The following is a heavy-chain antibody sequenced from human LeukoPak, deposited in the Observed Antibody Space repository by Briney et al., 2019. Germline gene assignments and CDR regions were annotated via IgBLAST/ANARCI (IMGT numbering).Heavy chain of an antibody. J-gene: IGHJ4*02. CDR3: ARSDIVVVPAALEGGYYFDY. Sequence: PSQTLSLTCAVSGGSISSGGYSWSWLRQPPGKGLEWIGYIYHSGSTYYNPSLKSRVTISVDRSKNHSSLKLSSVTAADTAVYYCARSDIVVVPAALEGGYYFDYWGQGTLVTVSS. CDR1: GGSISSGGYS. CDR2: IYHSGST. D-gene: IGHD2-2*01. V-gene: IGHV4-30-2*01.